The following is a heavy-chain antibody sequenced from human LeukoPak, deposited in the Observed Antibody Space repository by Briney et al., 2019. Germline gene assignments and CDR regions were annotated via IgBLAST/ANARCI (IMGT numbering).Heavy chain of an antibody. J-gene: IGHJ4*02. CDR2: IIPILGIA. D-gene: IGHD5-18*01. V-gene: IGHV1-69*04. CDR3: ASSSRGYSYGAQDY. CDR1: GGTLSSYA. Sequence: ASVKVSCKASGGTLSSYAISWVRQAPGQGLEWMGRIIPILGIANYAQKFQGRVTITADKSTSTAYMELSSLRSEDTAVYYCASSSRGYSYGAQDYWGQGTLVTVSS.